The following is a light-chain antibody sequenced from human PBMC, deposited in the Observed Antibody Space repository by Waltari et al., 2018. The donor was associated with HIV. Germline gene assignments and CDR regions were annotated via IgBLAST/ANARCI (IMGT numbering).Light chain of an antibody. J-gene: IGLJ3*02. V-gene: IGLV1-44*01. CDR3: AARDDSLNAWV. CDR2: SNN. Sequence: QSVLTQPPSASGTPGRRVTISCSGNNSNVGSNPVNWYRQVPATAPKLLMLSNNQRPSGVPGRFSCSKSGTSASLAIRGLKSEDEADYYCAARDDSLNAWVFGGGTKVTVL. CDR1: NSNVGSNP.